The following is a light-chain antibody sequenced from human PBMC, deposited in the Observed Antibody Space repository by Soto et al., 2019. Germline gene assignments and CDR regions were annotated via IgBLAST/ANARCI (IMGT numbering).Light chain of an antibody. V-gene: IGKV1-5*01. Sequence: DIQVTQSPPTLSASVGDRVTITCRASQSISSWLAWYQQKPGKAPKLLIYDASSLESGVPSRFSGSGSGTEFTLTISSLQPDDFATYYCQQYNSYPTFGQGTRLEIK. J-gene: IGKJ5*01. CDR2: DAS. CDR3: QQYNSYPT. CDR1: QSISSW.